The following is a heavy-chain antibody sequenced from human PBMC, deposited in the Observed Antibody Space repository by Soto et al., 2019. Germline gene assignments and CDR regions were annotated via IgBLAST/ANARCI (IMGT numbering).Heavy chain of an antibody. CDR2: IYTSGST. Sequence: QVQLQESGPGLVKPSETLSLTCTVSGGSISSYYWSWIRQPAGKGLEWLGRIYTSGSTNYNPSLKRRFTMSVDTSKNQFSLKLSSVTAADTAVYYCARDREWELDLNWFDPWGQGTLVTVSS. CDR1: GGSISSYY. CDR3: ARDREWELDLNWFDP. J-gene: IGHJ5*02. D-gene: IGHD1-26*01. V-gene: IGHV4-4*07.